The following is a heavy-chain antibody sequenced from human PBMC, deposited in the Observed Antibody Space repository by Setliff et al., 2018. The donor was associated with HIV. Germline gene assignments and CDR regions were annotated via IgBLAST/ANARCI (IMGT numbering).Heavy chain of an antibody. CDR3: ARGRRTAPGSFYYYYYMDV. CDR1: GYTFTDYY. Sequence: AASVKVSCKASGYTFTDYYLHWVRQAPGQGLEWMGWIKPDSGGTNYAQNFQGRVTMISETSVSTAYMELSRLTSDDTAVYYCARGRRTAPGSFYYYYYMDVWGKGTTVTVSS. J-gene: IGHJ6*03. D-gene: IGHD6-13*01. CDR2: IKPDSGGT. V-gene: IGHV1-2*02.